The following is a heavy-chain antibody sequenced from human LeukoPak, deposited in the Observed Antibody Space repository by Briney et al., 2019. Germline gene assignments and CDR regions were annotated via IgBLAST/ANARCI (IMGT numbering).Heavy chain of an antibody. Sequence: PGRSLRLSCAASGFTFSSYGMHWVRQAPGKGLEWVAVTSYDGSNKYYADSVKGRFTISRDNSKNTLYLQMNSLRAEDTAVYYCAKDGRQWLSARFLTHWGQGTLVTVSS. CDR3: AKDGRQWLSARFLTH. D-gene: IGHD6-19*01. V-gene: IGHV3-30*18. CDR2: TSYDGSNK. CDR1: GFTFSSYG. J-gene: IGHJ4*02.